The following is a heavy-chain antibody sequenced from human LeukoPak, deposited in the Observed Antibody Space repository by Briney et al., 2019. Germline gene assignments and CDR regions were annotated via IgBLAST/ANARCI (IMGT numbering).Heavy chain of an antibody. Sequence: GGSLRLSCAASGFTFSSYAMSWVRQAPGKGLEWVSAISGSGGSTYYADSVKGRFTISRDNSKNTLYLQMNSLRAEDTAVYYCAKGRMTTAFAAEHYFDYWGQGTLVTVSS. CDR1: GFTFSSYA. CDR3: AKGRMTTAFAAEHYFDY. D-gene: IGHD4-17*01. J-gene: IGHJ4*02. V-gene: IGHV3-23*01. CDR2: ISGSGGST.